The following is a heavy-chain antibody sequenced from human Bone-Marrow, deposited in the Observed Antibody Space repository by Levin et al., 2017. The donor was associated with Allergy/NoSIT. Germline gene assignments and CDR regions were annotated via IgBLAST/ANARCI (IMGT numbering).Heavy chain of an antibody. CDR2: ISTGGGNT. CDR3: ARSSRDYYNYYMDV. J-gene: IGHJ6*03. V-gene: IGHV3-48*03. CDR1: GFTFHSYE. Sequence: GGSLRLSCAASGFTFHSYEMNWVRQAPGKGMEWVSYISTGGGNTYYADSVKGRFTISRDNAKNSLYLQMNSLRAEDTALYYCARSSRDYYNYYMDVWGEGTTVTVSS.